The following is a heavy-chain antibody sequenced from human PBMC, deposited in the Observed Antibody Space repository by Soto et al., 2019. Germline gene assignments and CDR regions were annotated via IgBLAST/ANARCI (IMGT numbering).Heavy chain of an antibody. D-gene: IGHD6-25*01. CDR3: AKFFVEXGESSGWPWSFHY. J-gene: IGHJ4*02. V-gene: IGHV3-23*01. CDR2: ISGGGGTT. CDR1: GFTFSNYA. Sequence: EVQLLESGGGLVQPGGSLRLSCAASGFTFSNYAMSGVRQAPGKGLEWVSAISGGGGTTYYAGSVKGRFTISIDNSKNTLFLQMNSLRAEDTAVYYCAKFFVEXGESSGWPWSFHYWGQGTLVTVS.